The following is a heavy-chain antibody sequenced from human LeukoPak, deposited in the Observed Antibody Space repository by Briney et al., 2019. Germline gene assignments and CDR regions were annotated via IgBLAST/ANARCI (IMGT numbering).Heavy chain of an antibody. CDR3: ARTIMGSLGV. CDR2: IYSGGST. J-gene: IGHJ6*01. V-gene: IGHV3-53*01. D-gene: IGHD2-8*01. Sequence: GGSLRLSCAASGFTVSSNYMSWVRQAPGEGLEWVSVIYSGGSTYYADSVKGRFTISRDNSKNTLYLQMNSLRAEDTAVYYCARTIMGSLGVWGKGTTVTISS. CDR1: GFTVSSNY.